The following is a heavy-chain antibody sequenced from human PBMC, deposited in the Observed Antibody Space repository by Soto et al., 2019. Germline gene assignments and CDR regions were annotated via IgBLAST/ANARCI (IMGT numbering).Heavy chain of an antibody. V-gene: IGHV3-66*01. CDR2: LYSGGST. J-gene: IGHJ3*02. Sequence: PGGSLRLSCAASGFTVSSNYMSWVRQAPGKGLEWVSVLYSGGSTYYADSVKGRFSISRDNSKNTVYLQMNSLRAEDTAVYYCARDSRVGGAFDIWGQGTMVTVSS. CDR1: GFTVSSNY. CDR3: ARDSRVGGAFDI. D-gene: IGHD3-10*01.